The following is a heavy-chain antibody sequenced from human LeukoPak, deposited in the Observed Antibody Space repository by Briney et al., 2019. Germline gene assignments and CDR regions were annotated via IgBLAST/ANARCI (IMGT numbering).Heavy chain of an antibody. V-gene: IGHV3-30-3*01. D-gene: IGHD6-13*01. J-gene: IGHJ4*02. CDR1: GFTFSSYA. Sequence: GRSLRLSCAASGFTFSSYAMHWVRQAPGKGLEWVAVISYDGSNKYYADSVKGRFTISRDNSKNTLYLQMNSLRAEDTAVYYCARLSGYSSSWYVDYFDYWGQGTLVTVSS. CDR2: ISYDGSNK. CDR3: ARLSGYSSSWYVDYFDY.